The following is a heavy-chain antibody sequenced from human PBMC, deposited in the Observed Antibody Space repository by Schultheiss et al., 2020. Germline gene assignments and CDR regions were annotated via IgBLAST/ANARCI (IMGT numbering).Heavy chain of an antibody. CDR1: GGSISSGGYY. D-gene: IGHD6-19*01. CDR2: IYYSGST. V-gene: IGHV4-39*07. J-gene: IGHJ5*02. Sequence: SETLSLTCTVSGGSISSGGYYWSWIRQHPGKGLEWIGRIYYSGSTYYNPSLKSRVTISVDTSKNQFSLKLSSVTAADTAVYYCARRAPGIAVAASTWFVTWGQGTLVTVSS. CDR3: ARRAPGIAVAASTWFVT.